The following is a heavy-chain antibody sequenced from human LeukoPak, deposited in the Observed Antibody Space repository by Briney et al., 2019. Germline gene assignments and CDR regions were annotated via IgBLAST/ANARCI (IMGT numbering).Heavy chain of an antibody. CDR3: AKDVNGDYDY. D-gene: IGHD4-17*01. Sequence: SETLSLTCTVSGGPISNYYWSWIRQIPGKGLEWIGNIYYSGTTNYNPSLKSRVTVSVDTSKNQISLELSSVTAADTAVYYCAKDVNGDYDYWGQGTLVTVSS. V-gene: IGHV4-59*01. J-gene: IGHJ4*02. CDR2: IYYSGTT. CDR1: GGPISNYY.